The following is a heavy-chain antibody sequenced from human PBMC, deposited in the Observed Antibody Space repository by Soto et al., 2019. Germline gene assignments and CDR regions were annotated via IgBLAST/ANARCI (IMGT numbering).Heavy chain of an antibody. Sequence: QVQLVQSGAEVKKPGSSGKVSCKASGGTFSNYPISWVRQAPGQGLEWMGGIIPIFGTVNYAQKFQGRVTIAEDESTSTAYMALSSLRSEDTAVYYCARGNHRWLQLWYFDLWGRGTPVTVSS. D-gene: IGHD5-12*01. CDR2: IIPIFGTV. CDR3: ARGNHRWLQLWYFDL. CDR1: GGTFSNYP. J-gene: IGHJ2*01. V-gene: IGHV1-69*12.